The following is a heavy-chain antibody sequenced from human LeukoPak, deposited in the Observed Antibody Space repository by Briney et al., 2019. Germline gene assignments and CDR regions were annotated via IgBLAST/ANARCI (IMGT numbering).Heavy chain of an antibody. V-gene: IGHV3-11*01. CDR1: GFTFSDYY. CDR2: MSSSGGTI. D-gene: IGHD6-6*01. J-gene: IGHJ5*02. Sequence: GGSLRLSCAASGFTFSDYYMTWIRQAPGKGLEWISYMSSSGGTIYYADSVKGRFTVSRDNAKNSLYLQMNSLRAEDTAVYYCARGGYRQLVSYNWFDPWGQGTLVTVSS. CDR3: ARGGYRQLVSYNWFDP.